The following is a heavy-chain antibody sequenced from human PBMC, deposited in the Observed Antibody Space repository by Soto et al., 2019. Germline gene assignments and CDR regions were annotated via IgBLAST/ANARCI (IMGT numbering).Heavy chain of an antibody. CDR1: GGSISSGGYY. D-gene: IGHD6-19*01. Sequence: PSETLSLTCTVSGGSISSGGYYWSWIRQHPGKGLEWIGYIYYSGSTYYNPSLKGRVTISVDTSKNQFSLKLSSVTAADTAVYYCARAIAVADNYYYYYGMDVWGQGTTVTVSS. CDR2: IYYSGST. J-gene: IGHJ6*02. V-gene: IGHV4-31*03. CDR3: ARAIAVADNYYYYYGMDV.